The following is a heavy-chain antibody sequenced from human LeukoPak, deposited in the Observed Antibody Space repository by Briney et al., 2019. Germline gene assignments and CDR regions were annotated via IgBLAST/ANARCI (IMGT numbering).Heavy chain of an antibody. CDR2: ISSSGSAI. V-gene: IGHV3-48*01. J-gene: IGHJ4*02. Sequence: GGSLRLSCAASGFTFSSHSMNWVRQAPGKGLEWVSYISSSGSAIDYADSVKGRFTISRDNAKNTLYLQMNSLRAEDTAVYYCARKHYYDSSGFFPPMDYWGQGTLVTVSS. CDR1: GFTFSSHS. D-gene: IGHD3-22*01. CDR3: ARKHYYDSSGFFPPMDY.